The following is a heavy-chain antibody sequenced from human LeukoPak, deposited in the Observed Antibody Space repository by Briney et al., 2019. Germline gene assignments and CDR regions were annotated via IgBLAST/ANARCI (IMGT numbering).Heavy chain of an antibody. D-gene: IGHD2-21*02. CDR1: GFTFSNYF. CDR3: ARERQDTVIHSGAFDI. V-gene: IGHV3-30-3*01. Sequence: GRSLRLSCAASGFTFSNYFMHWVRQAPGKGLEWVADIASDGSHTFYVESVKGRFTISRDNSKNTLYLQLHSLGPEDTAVYFCARERQDTVIHSGAFDIWGQGTMVTVSS. J-gene: IGHJ3*02. CDR2: IASDGSHT.